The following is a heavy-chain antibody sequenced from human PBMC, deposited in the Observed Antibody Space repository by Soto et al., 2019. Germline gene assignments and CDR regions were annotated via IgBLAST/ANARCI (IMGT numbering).Heavy chain of an antibody. J-gene: IGHJ6*04. CDR3: AKGLLGGNYGMDV. CDR2: IIPIFGTT. CDR1: VGTFSNDA. D-gene: IGHD3-16*01. Sequence: QEQLVQAGAELKKPGSSVTISCRASVGTFSNDAVRWVRQSPGQGLHWMGGIIPIFGTTHYAKKVQGKATITADESTATAYMELRRVRSEDAAVYYCAKGLLGGNYGMDVGGKGTAVTVSA. V-gene: IGHV1-69*01.